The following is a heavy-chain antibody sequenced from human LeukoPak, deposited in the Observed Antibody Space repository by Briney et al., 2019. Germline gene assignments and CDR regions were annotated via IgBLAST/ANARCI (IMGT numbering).Heavy chain of an antibody. J-gene: IGHJ5*02. CDR3: ARGATDVTRWFDP. D-gene: IGHD1-1*01. V-gene: IGHV3-23*01. CDR2: ISGSGGST. CDR1: GFTFSSYA. Sequence: PGGSLRLSCAVSGFTFSSYAMSWVRQAPGKGLEWVSAISGSGGSTNYADSVKGRFTFSRDNAKNSLYLQMNSLRAEDTAVYYCARGATDVTRWFDPWGQGTRVTVSS.